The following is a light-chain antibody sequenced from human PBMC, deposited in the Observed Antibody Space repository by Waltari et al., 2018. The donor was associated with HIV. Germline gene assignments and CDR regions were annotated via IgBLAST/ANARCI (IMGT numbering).Light chain of an antibody. CDR2: GAS. CDR1: ENIDTN. CDR3: HQYNEWPRT. Sequence: EIVMTQSPITLSLSPGERATLSCRASENIDTNLAWYQPTLGQAPRLLMYGASTRATGIPARFSGSGSGRDFTLTISSLQSEDFVVYYCHQYNEWPRTFGQGTKVEV. J-gene: IGKJ1*01. V-gene: IGKV3-15*01.